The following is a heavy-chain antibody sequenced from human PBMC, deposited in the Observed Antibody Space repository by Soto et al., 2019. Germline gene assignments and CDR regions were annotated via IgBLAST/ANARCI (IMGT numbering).Heavy chain of an antibody. J-gene: IGHJ3*02. CDR1: GFTFSSYA. CDR3: AKDHFPPTVTTHRTPDAFDI. D-gene: IGHD4-17*01. V-gene: IGHV3-23*01. Sequence: GGSLRLSCAASGFTFSSYAMSWVRQAPGKGLEWVSAISGSGGSTYYADSVKGRFTISRDNSKNTLYLQMNSLRAEDTAVYYCAKDHFPPTVTTHRTPDAFDIWGQGTMVTVSS. CDR2: ISGSGGST.